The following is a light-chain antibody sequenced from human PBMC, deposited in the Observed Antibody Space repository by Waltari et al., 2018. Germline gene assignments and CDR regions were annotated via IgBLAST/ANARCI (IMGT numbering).Light chain of an antibody. CDR2: GAS. CDR3: QQYNNWPPWT. Sequence: ETVMIQSPATLSVSPGERATLSCRASQTVSSNLAWYQQKPGQAPRLLIYGASTRATGIPARFSGSGSGTQFTLTISSLQSEDFAVYHCQQYNNWPPWTFGQGTKVEIK. J-gene: IGKJ1*01. V-gene: IGKV3-15*01. CDR1: QTVSSN.